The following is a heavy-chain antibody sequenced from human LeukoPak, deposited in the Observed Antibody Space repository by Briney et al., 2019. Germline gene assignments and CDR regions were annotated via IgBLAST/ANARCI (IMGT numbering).Heavy chain of an antibody. CDR2: IYYSGST. D-gene: IGHD5-18*01. Sequence: SETLSLTCTVSGGSISSYYWSWFRQPPGKGLEWIGYIYYSGSTNYNPSLKSRVTISVDTSKNQFSLKLSSVTAADTALYYCASGRGYSYGYASYWGQGTLVTVSS. J-gene: IGHJ4*02. CDR3: ASGRGYSYGYASY. CDR1: GGSISSYY. V-gene: IGHV4-59*08.